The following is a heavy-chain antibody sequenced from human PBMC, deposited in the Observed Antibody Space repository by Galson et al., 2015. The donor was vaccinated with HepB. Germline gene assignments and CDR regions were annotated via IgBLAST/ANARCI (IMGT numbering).Heavy chain of an antibody. CDR2: INPNSGGT. D-gene: IGHD5-18*01. J-gene: IGHJ6*03. V-gene: IGHV1-2*06. Sequence: VSCKASGYTFTGYYMHWVRQAPGQGLEWMGRINPNSGGTNYAQKFQGRVTMTRDTSISTAYMELSRLRSDDTAVYYCARAQKRYSYGHYYYYYMDVWGKGTTVTVSS. CDR3: ARAQKRYSYGHYYYYYMDV. CDR1: GYTFTGYY.